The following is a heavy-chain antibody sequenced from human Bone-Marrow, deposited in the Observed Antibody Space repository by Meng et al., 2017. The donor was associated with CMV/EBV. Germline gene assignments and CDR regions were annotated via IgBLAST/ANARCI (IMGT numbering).Heavy chain of an antibody. J-gene: IGHJ4*02. CDR2: IYYSGST. CDR1: GGSISSGDYY. Sequence: QVPLQESGPGLVKPSQTLSLTCTVSGGSISSGDYYWSWIRQPPGKGLEWIGYIYYSGSTYYNPSLKSRVTISVDTSKNQFSLKLSSVTAADTAVYYCAGTPIAAAGLFDYWGQGTLVTVSS. CDR3: AGTPIAAAGLFDY. V-gene: IGHV4-30-4*08. D-gene: IGHD6-13*01.